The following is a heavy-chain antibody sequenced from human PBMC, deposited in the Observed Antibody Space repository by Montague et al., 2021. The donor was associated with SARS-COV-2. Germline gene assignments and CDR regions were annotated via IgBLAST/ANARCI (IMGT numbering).Heavy chain of an antibody. D-gene: IGHD2-8*01. V-gene: IGHV6-1*01. CDR2: TYYRSKWYN. CDR3: ARDDPYCTNGVCYTGNWFDP. J-gene: IGHJ5*02. Sequence: CAISGDSVSSNSAAWNWIRQPPPRGLEWLGRTYYRSKWYNDYAVSVESRITINPDTSKNQFSLQLNSVTPEDTAVYYCARDDPYCTNGVCYTGNWFDPWGQGTLVTVSS. CDR1: GDSVSSNSAA.